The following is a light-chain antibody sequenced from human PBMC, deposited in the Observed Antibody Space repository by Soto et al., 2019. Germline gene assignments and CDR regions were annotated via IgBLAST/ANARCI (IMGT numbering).Light chain of an antibody. J-gene: IGKJ5*01. V-gene: IGKV1-9*01. CDR2: AAS. Sequence: IQLTQYPSSLSASVRDRVTITCRASQGISSYLAWYQQKPGKAPKLLFYAASTFQCAAPSRFSGSVSGTDFSLTICCLQPEDFATYDCQQFNSYPNAFGQGTRLEIK. CDR1: QGISSY. CDR3: QQFNSYPNA.